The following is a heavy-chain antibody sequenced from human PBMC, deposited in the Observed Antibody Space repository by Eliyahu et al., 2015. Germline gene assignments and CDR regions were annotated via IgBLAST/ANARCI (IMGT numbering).Heavy chain of an antibody. J-gene: IGHJ4*02. CDR2: ISYDGYNQ. Sequence: QVHLVESGGGVVQPGRSLRLXXXASGFXFSDYGVHXVRQAPGKGLEWVAVISYDGYNQFYSDSVKGRFTISRDNSRNTLYLEMNSLRPDDTGVYYCWLYCSSDICYTEADYWGRGTLVTVSS. CDR3: WLYCSSDICYTEADY. CDR1: GFXFSDYG. D-gene: IGHD2-2*02. V-gene: IGHV3-30*03.